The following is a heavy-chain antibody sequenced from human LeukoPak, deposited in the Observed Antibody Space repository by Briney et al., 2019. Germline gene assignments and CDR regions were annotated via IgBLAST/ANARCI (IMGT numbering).Heavy chain of an antibody. CDR2: ISAVGGRT. V-gene: IGHV3-23*01. Sequence: GGSLTLSCAASGFTFTTYAMGWVRQAAPKGLQGVSGISAVGGRTYYAASVKGRFTSSRDNSQNTLYVQMNRLRADDTVIYYCVKGLEDRHDSSGYYSNWFDRWGQGTLVTVSS. J-gene: IGHJ5*02. CDR3: VKGLEDRHDSSGYYSNWFDR. CDR1: GFTFTTYA. D-gene: IGHD3-22*01.